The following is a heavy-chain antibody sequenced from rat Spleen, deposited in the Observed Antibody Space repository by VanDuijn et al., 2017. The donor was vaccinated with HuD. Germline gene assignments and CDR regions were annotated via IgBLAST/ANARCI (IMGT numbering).Heavy chain of an antibody. V-gene: IGHV5-22*01. D-gene: IGHD1-1*01. CDR3: ARGEVLQWH. J-gene: IGHJ2*01. Sequence: EVQLVESGGGLVQPGRSMKLSCAASGLSFSNYDMAWVRQAPTKGLEWVASISYDGTATYYRDSVKGRFTVSRDNAKRTLYLQINSLRSEDTATYYCARGEVLQWHWGQGVMVAVSS. CDR2: ISYDGTAT. CDR1: GLSFSNYD.